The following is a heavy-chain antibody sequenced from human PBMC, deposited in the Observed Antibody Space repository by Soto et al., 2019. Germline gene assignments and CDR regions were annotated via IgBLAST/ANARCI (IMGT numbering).Heavy chain of an antibody. CDR2: ISAYNGNT. CDR1: GYSFATSG. J-gene: IGHJ4*02. CDR3: ARAGQYYDSSGYAD. V-gene: IGHV1-18*01. Sequence: QVKLVQSGTEVKKPGASMKVSCKASGYSFATSGISWVRQAPGQGLEWRGWISAYNGNTNYDQKLQDRIIMTTDTSPSKAYLELRSLRSDDTAVYYCARAGQYYDSSGYADWGQGTLVTVSS. D-gene: IGHD3-22*01.